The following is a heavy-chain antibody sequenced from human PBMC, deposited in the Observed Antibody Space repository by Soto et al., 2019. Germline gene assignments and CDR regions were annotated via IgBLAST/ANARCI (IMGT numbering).Heavy chain of an antibody. D-gene: IGHD1-1*01. CDR1: GFIFSDYY. Sequence: PGGSLRLSCAASGFIFSDYYMSWVRQTPGKGLEWVSYISTRSTYTNYADPVKGRFTISRDNTKNSLYLQMDSLRVEDTAVYYCARDLAWKRGKVGRYYYGMDVWGQGTTVPSP. CDR2: ISTRSTYT. CDR3: ARDLAWKRGKVGRYYYGMDV. J-gene: IGHJ6*02. V-gene: IGHV3-11*06.